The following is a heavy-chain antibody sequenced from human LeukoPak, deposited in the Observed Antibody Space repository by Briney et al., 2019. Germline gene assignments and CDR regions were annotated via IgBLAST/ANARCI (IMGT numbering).Heavy chain of an antibody. CDR3: VKDSNWNYILALFDY. J-gene: IGHJ4*02. V-gene: IGHV3-64D*09. D-gene: IGHD1-7*01. CDR2: ISSSGGST. CDR1: GSAFSRSW. Sequence: PGGSLRLSCAASGSAFSRSWIHWVRQAPGKGLEHVSAISSSGGSTYYADSVKGRFTISRDNSKNTLYLQMSSLRGEDTAVYYCVKDSNWNYILALFDYWGQGTLVTVSS.